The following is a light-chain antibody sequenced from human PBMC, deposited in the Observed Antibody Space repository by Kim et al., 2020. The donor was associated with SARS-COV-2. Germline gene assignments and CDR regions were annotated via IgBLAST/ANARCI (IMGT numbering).Light chain of an antibody. Sequence: AAGQTARMTCGGNNIGGHSVHWYQQKPGQAPVLVIYYDSDRPSGIPERFSGSKAATTATLTISRVEAGDDADYYCQVWDTDTDDYVFGTGTKVTVL. V-gene: IGLV3-21*01. CDR1: NIGGHS. CDR2: YDS. J-gene: IGLJ1*01. CDR3: QVWDTDTDDYV.